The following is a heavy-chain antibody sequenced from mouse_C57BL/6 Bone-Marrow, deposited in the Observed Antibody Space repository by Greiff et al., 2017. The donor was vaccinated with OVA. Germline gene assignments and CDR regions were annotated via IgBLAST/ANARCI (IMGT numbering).Heavy chain of an antibody. CDR1: GYTFTDYE. Sequence: QVQLQQSGAELVRPGASVTLSCKASGYTFTDYEMHWVKQTPVHGLEWIGAIDPETGGTAYNQKFKGKAILTADKSSSTAYMELRSLTSEDSAVYYCRRTRWAWFAYWGQGTLVTVSA. J-gene: IGHJ3*01. CDR2: IDPETGGT. V-gene: IGHV1-15*01. CDR3: RRTRWAWFAY. D-gene: IGHD2-3*01.